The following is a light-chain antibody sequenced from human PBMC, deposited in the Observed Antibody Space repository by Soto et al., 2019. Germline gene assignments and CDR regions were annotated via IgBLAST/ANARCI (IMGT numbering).Light chain of an antibody. Sequence: EIVLVQSPATLSLSPGERPTLSCRASQSVGSYLAWYQHKPGQAPRLLIYGASTRATGIPARFSGSGSGTEFTLTISSLQSEDFAVYYCQQYYTWPLTFGGGTKV. CDR1: QSVGSY. CDR3: QQYYTWPLT. J-gene: IGKJ4*01. CDR2: GAS. V-gene: IGKV3D-15*01.